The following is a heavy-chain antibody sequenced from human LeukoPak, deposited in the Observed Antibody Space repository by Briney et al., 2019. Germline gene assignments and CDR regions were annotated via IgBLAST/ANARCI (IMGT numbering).Heavy chain of an antibody. CDR3: ARADSSSWYWQQGPQYYFDY. Sequence: ASVKVSCKASGYPFSNHGITRVRQAPGQGLEWMGWISCYNGDTHYAQKFQGRVTMTTDKPTSTAYMELKSLRSDDTAVYYCARADSSSWYWQQGPQYYFDYWGQGTLVTVSS. J-gene: IGHJ4*02. CDR1: GYPFSNHG. D-gene: IGHD6-13*01. V-gene: IGHV1-18*01. CDR2: ISCYNGDT.